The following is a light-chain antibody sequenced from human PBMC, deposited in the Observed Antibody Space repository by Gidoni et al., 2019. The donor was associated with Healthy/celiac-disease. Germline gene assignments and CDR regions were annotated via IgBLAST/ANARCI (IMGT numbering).Light chain of an antibody. Sequence: DIQLTQSPSFLSASVGDRVTITCRASQGISSYLAWYQQKPGKAPKLLIYAASTLQSGVPSRFSGSGSGTEFTLTISSLQPEYFATYYCQQRNSYLITFGQGTRLEIK. J-gene: IGKJ5*01. CDR1: QGISSY. CDR2: AAS. V-gene: IGKV1-9*01. CDR3: QQRNSYLIT.